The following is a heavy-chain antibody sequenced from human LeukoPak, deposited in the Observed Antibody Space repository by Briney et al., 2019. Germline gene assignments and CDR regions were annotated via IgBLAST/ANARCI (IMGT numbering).Heavy chain of an antibody. V-gene: IGHV3-21*01. CDR1: GFTFSSYS. CDR3: AREFYGGNPYYYYGMDV. D-gene: IGHD4-17*01. Sequence: GGSLRLSCAASGFTFSSYSMTWVRQAPGKGLEWVSSISSSSSYIYYADSVKGRFTISRDNAKNSLYLQMNSLRAEDTAVYYCAREFYGGNPYYYYGMDVWGQGTTVTVSS. CDR2: ISSSSSYI. J-gene: IGHJ6*02.